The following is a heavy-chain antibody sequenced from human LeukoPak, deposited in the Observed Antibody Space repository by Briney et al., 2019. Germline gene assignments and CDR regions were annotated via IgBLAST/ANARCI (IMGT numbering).Heavy chain of an antibody. J-gene: IGHJ4*02. Sequence: GGSLRLSCAASGFTFSSNAMHWVRQAPGKGLVWVSRINSDGSSTSYADSVKGRFTISRDNAKNTLYLQMNSLRAEDTAVYYCARDSPGRGYYDSSGYHDYWGQGTLVTVSS. V-gene: IGHV3-74*01. D-gene: IGHD3-22*01. CDR1: GFTFSSNA. CDR3: ARDSPGRGYYDSSGYHDY. CDR2: INSDGSST.